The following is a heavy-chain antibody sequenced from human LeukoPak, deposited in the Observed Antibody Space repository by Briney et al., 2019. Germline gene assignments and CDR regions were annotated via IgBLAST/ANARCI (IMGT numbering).Heavy chain of an antibody. V-gene: IGHV4-39*01. Sequence: PSETLSLTCTVPGGSISRSRYYSGWIRQPPRKGLGWVVSIYYSGSAYYYPSLKTGVTISVYTSKNPCSWKRTSLTAAYPPVYSGARPDPCWTSLSERDGGVFDNWGQGTMVTVSS. J-gene: IGHJ3*02. CDR2: IYYSGSA. D-gene: IGHD3/OR15-3a*01. CDR3: ARPDPCWTSLSERDGGVFDN. CDR1: GGSISRSRYY.